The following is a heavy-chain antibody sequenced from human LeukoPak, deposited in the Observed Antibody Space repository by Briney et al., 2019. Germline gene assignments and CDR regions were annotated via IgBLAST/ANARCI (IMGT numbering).Heavy chain of an antibody. J-gene: IGHJ4*02. CDR1: GYSFISYW. D-gene: IGHD5-12*01. V-gene: IGHV5-51*01. Sequence: GESLKISCHRSGYSFISYWIAWVRQIPGKGLDLMGILYPGYSDTRYSPSFQGQVPYTTGKAIKPAYLQSTRLKAPNPARDYRARQVLAIGFDYWGQGDLVTVSS. CDR2: LYPGYSDT. CDR3: ARQVLAIGFDY.